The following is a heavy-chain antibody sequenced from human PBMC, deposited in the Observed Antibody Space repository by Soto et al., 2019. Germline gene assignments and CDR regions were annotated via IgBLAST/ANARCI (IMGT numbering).Heavy chain of an antibody. CDR1: GFTFSSYG. CDR2: ISYDGSNK. J-gene: IGHJ6*02. CDR3: AKDLGEAGPKPYGMDV. D-gene: IGHD6-13*01. Sequence: GGSLRLSCAASGFTFSSYGMHWVRQAPGKGLEWVAVISYDGSNKYYADSVKGRFTISRDNSKNTLYLQMNSLRAEDTAVYYCAKDLGEAGPKPYGMDVWGQGTTVTVSS. V-gene: IGHV3-30*18.